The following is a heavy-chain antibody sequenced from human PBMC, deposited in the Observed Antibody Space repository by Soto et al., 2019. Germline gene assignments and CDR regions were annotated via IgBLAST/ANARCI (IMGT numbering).Heavy chain of an antibody. CDR3: AHRNVRAGRHTFDY. CDR2: IYWDDDK. J-gene: IGHJ4*02. CDR1: GFSLSTSGVG. D-gene: IGHD3-10*01. Sequence: QITLKESGPTLVKPTQTLTLTCTFSGFSLSTSGVGVGWIRQPPGKALEWLALIYWDDDKRYSPSLKSRLTSSKDTYKNHVDLTMPHMDPVDTAKYYCAHRNVRAGRHTFDYWGQGTLVTVSS. V-gene: IGHV2-5*02.